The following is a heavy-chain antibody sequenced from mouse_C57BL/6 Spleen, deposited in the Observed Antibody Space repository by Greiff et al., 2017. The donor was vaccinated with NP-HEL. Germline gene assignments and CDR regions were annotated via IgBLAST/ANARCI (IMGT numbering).Heavy chain of an antibody. D-gene: IGHD2-1*01. CDR1: GYTFTDYY. CDR2: INPNNGGT. CDR3: ARRMNKMGNYLYYYAMDY. J-gene: IGHJ4*01. Sequence: EVQLQQSGPELVKPGASVKISCKASGYTFTDYYMNWVKQSHGKSLEWIGDINPNNGGTSYNQKFKGKATLTVDKSSSTAYMELRSLTSEDSAVYYCARRMNKMGNYLYYYAMDYWGQGTSVTVSS. V-gene: IGHV1-26*01.